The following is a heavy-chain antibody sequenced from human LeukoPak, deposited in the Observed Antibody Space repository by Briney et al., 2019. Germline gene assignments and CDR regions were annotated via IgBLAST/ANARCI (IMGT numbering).Heavy chain of an antibody. D-gene: IGHD6-6*01. V-gene: IGHV1-46*01. CDR3: ARDLAYSSSSLGEYGMDV. J-gene: IGHJ6*02. CDR1: GYTFTSYD. CDR2: INPSGGST. Sequence: ASVKVSCKASGYTFTSYDINWVRQAPGQGLEWMGIINPSGGSTSYAQKFQGRVTMTRDTSTSTVCMELSSLRSEDTAVYYCARDLAYSSSSLGEYGMDVWGQGTTVTVSS.